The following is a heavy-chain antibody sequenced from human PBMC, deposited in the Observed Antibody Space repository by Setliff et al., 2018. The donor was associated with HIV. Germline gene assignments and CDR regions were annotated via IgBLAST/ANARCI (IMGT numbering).Heavy chain of an antibody. Sequence: LSLTCTVSGDSISSNSYYWGWIRQPPGKGLEWIGTIYYSGSTYDNPSLKSRVTISVDTSKNQLSLKLSSVTAADTAVYYCARVVITRYFQHWGQGTLVTVSS. J-gene: IGHJ1*01. V-gene: IGHV4-39*07. D-gene: IGHD3-22*01. CDR3: ARVVITRYFQH. CDR2: IYYSGST. CDR1: GDSISSNSYY.